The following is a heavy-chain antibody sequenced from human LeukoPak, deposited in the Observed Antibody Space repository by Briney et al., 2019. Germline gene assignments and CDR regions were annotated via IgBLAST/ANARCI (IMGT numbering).Heavy chain of an antibody. CDR3: VTGLGRTDHDY. D-gene: IGHD1/OR15-1a*01. Sequence: KAGGSLRLSCAASGFTFSSTWMSWVRQAPGKGLEWVGRIKRNIDGGTTDYAAPVNGRFTISRDDSKNTLYLQMNGLKTEDTAVYYCVTGLGRTDHDYWGQGTLVTVSS. CDR2: IKRNIDGGTT. J-gene: IGHJ4*02. CDR1: GFTFSSTW. V-gene: IGHV3-15*01.